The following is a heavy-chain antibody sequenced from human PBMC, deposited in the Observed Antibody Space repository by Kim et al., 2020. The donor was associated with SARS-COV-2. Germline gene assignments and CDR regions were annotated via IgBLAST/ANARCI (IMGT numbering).Heavy chain of an antibody. CDR2: IWDDGSNK. CDR3: AKSAISMVRGLRYCMDV. D-gene: IGHD3-10*01. V-gene: IGHV3-33*06. J-gene: IGHJ6*02. CDR1: GFTFGNFG. Sequence: GGSLRLSCAASGFTFGNFGMHWVRQAPGKGLEWVAVIWDDGSNKYYADSVKGRFTISRDNSKNTLYLQMNSLRAEDTAVYYCAKSAISMVRGLRYCMDVWGQGTTVTVSS.